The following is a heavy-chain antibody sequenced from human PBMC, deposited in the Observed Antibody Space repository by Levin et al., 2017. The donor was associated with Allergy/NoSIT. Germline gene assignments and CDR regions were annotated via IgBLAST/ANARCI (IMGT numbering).Heavy chain of an antibody. Sequence: PGGSLRLSCAASGFTFSDHYMDWVRQAPGKGLEWVGRIRKSANSYTTEYAASVKGRFTISRDDSKNSLYLQMNSLKTEDTAVYYCARGARVGAEPFDYWGQGTLVTVSS. CDR2: IRKSANSYTT. J-gene: IGHJ4*02. CDR3: ARGARVGAEPFDY. D-gene: IGHD1-26*01. CDR1: GFTFSDHY. V-gene: IGHV3-72*01.